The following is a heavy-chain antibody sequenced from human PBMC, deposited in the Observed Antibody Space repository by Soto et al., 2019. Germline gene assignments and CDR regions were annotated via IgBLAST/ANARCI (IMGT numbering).Heavy chain of an antibody. Sequence: GGSLRLSCAASGFTFDDYAMHWVRQAPGKGLEWVSGISWNSGSIGYADSVKGRFTISRDNAKNSLYLQMNSLRAEDTALYYCAKDLGRGYSYGPRGYYYCMDVWGQGTTVTVSS. V-gene: IGHV3-9*01. J-gene: IGHJ6*02. CDR2: ISWNSGSI. CDR3: AKDLGRGYSYGPRGYYYCMDV. CDR1: GFTFDDYA. D-gene: IGHD5-18*01.